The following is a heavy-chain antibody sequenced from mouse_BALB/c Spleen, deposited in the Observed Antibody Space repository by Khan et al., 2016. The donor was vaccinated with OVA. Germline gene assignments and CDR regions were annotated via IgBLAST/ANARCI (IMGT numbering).Heavy chain of an antibody. CDR2: IHPHIGET. J-gene: IGHJ2*01. V-gene: IGHV1-20*02. D-gene: IGHD1-1*01. CDR3: ARKNGSDFDY. CDR1: GYSFTGYF. Sequence: EVQLQESGPELVKPGASVKISCKASGYSFTGYFMNWVMQSHGKSLEWIGRIHPHIGETFYNQRFVDKATLTVDESSSTAHMELRRLASEDSAVYFCARKNGSDFDYWGQGTTLTVSS.